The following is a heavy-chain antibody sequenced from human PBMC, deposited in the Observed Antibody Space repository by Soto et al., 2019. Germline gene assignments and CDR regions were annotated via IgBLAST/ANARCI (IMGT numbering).Heavy chain of an antibody. Sequence: EVQLLGSGGGLVQPGGSLRLSCAASGFTFSSYAMSWVRQAPGKGLEWVSAISGSGVSTYYADSVKGRFTISRDNSKNTLYLQMNSRRAEDTAVDYCAKEHHYTNSWSEVDYWSQGTLVTVSS. CDR3: AKEHHYTNSWSEVDY. J-gene: IGHJ4*02. V-gene: IGHV3-23*01. D-gene: IGHD6-13*01. CDR2: ISGSGVST. CDR1: GFTFSSYA.